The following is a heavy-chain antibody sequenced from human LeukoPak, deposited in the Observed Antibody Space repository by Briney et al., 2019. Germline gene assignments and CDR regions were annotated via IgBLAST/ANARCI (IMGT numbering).Heavy chain of an antibody. D-gene: IGHD3-3*01. Sequence: GGSLRLSCAASGFTFSTFALHWVRQAPGKGLEWVSGITGSGGSTYYADSVKGRFTISRDNSKNTLYLQMNSLRAEDTAIYYCARDERLLSFLKWGQGTLVTVSS. CDR2: ITGSGGST. CDR3: ARDERLLSFLK. CDR1: GFTFSTFA. J-gene: IGHJ4*02. V-gene: IGHV3-23*01.